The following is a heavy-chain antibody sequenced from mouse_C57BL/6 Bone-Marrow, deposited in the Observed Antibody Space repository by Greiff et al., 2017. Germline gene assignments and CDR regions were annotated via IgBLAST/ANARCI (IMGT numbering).Heavy chain of an antibody. Sequence: EVQVVESGPELVKPGASVKISCKASGYSFTGYYMNWVKQSPEKSLEWIGEINPSTGGTTYNQKFKAKATLTVDKSSSTAYMQLKSLTSEDSAVYYCARRRSYYYGSLDYWGQGTTLTVSS. V-gene: IGHV1-42*01. CDR1: GYSFTGYY. J-gene: IGHJ2*01. D-gene: IGHD1-1*01. CDR2: INPSTGGT. CDR3: ARRRSYYYGSLDY.